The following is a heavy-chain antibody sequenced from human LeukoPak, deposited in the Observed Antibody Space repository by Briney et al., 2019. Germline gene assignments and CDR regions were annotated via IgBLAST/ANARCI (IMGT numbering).Heavy chain of an antibody. CDR1: GFTFSDNA. J-gene: IGHJ6*03. CDR3: AKRIPYHMDV. CDR2: SGISDGR. V-gene: IGHV3-23*01. Sequence: GGSLRLSCAASGFTFSDNAMSWVRQAPGKGLEWVSTSGISDGRYYADSVKGRFNISRDNSKNTVYLEINSLRAEDTAVYYCAKRIPYHMDVWGKGTTVTVSS. D-gene: IGHD2-15*01.